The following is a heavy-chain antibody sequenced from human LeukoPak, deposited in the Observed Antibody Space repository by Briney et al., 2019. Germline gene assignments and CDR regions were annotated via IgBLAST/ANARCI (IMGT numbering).Heavy chain of an antibody. Sequence: GGSLRLSCAASGFTFSSYSMNWVRQAPGKGLEWVSSISSSSSYIYYADSVKGRFTISRDNAKNSLYLQMNSLRAEDTAVNYCARGGVSQDYFDYWGQGTLVTVSS. CDR3: ARGGVSQDYFDY. V-gene: IGHV3-21*01. CDR2: ISSSSSYI. J-gene: IGHJ4*02. CDR1: GFTFSSYS. D-gene: IGHD6-13*01.